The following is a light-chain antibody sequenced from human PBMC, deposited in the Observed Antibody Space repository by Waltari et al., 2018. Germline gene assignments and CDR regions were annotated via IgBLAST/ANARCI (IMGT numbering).Light chain of an antibody. V-gene: IGKV2-28*01. Sequence: DIVMTQSPLSLPVTPGEPASISCRSSQSLLHSNGYNYLDWYLLTPGQSPQLLIYLGSNRASGVPDRFSGSGSGTDFTLKISRVEAEDVGVYYCMQALQTPLTFGGGTKVEIK. CDR1: QSLLHSNGYNY. CDR2: LGS. CDR3: MQALQTPLT. J-gene: IGKJ4*01.